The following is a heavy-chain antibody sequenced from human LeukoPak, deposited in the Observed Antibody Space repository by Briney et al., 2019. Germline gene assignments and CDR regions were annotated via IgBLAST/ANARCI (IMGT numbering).Heavy chain of an antibody. CDR1: GYTFTSYY. J-gene: IGHJ4*02. CDR2: INPSGGST. V-gene: IGHV1-46*01. Sequence: GASVKVSCKASGYTFTSYYMLWVRQAPGQGLEWMGIINPSGGSTSYAQKFQGRVTMTRNTSISTAYMELSSLRSEDTAVYYCARAGGYCGRISCPYYFDYWGQGSLVAVSS. CDR3: ARAGGYCGRISCPYYFDY. D-gene: IGHD2-15*01.